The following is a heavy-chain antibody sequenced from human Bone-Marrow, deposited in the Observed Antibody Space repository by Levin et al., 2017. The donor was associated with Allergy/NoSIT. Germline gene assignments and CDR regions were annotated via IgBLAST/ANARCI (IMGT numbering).Heavy chain of an antibody. CDR3: SRGRSGTFKY. CDR1: GFSVSGNY. D-gene: IGHD1-26*01. Sequence: GGSLRLSCAASGFSVSGNYITWVRQAPGRGLEWISVIYGGGTTYYAGSVKGRFVISRDTSNNTVFLQMNSLRPEDTAVYYCSRGRSGTFKYWGQGTLVTVSS. V-gene: IGHV3-53*01. J-gene: IGHJ4*02. CDR2: IYGGGTT.